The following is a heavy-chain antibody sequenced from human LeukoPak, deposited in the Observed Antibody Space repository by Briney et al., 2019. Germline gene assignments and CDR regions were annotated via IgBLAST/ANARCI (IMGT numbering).Heavy chain of an antibody. CDR1: GGSISSGDDY. J-gene: IGHJ4*02. V-gene: IGHV4-30-4*08. CDR3: ARDHCSSKSCFIDY. CDR2: IYYSGNT. D-gene: IGHD2-2*01. Sequence: SQTLSLTCTVSGGSISSGDDYWSWIRQPPGEGLEWIGFIYYSGNTYYNPSLKSRVTISVDTSKNQFSLRLNSVTAADTAVYYCARDHCSSKSCFIDYWGQGTLVTVSS.